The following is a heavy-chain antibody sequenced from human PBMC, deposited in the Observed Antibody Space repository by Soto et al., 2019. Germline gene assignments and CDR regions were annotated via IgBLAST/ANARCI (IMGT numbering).Heavy chain of an antibody. D-gene: IGHD6-19*01. J-gene: IGHJ4*02. CDR1: GFTFSSYA. V-gene: IGHV3-23*01. CDR3: AKIRLIRSRRGYFDY. CDR2: ISGSGGST. Sequence: LRLSCAASGFTFSSYAMSWVRQAPGKGLEWVSAISGSGGSTYYADSVKGRFTISRDNSKNTLYLQMNSLRAEDTAVYYCAKIRLIRSRRGYFDYWGQGTLVTVSS.